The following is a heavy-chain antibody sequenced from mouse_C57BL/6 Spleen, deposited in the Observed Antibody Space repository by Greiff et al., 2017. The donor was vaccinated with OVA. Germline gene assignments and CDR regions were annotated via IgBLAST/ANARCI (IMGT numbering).Heavy chain of an antibody. CDR2: ISYDGSN. Sequence: EVKVEESGPGLVKPSQSLSLTCSVTGYSITSGYYWNWIRQFPGNKLEWMGYISYDGSNNYNPSLKNRISITRDTSKNQFFLKLNSVTTEDTATYYCARDPAYYYAMDYWGQGTSVTVSS. CDR3: ARDPAYYYAMDY. CDR1: GYSITSGYY. J-gene: IGHJ4*01. V-gene: IGHV3-6*01.